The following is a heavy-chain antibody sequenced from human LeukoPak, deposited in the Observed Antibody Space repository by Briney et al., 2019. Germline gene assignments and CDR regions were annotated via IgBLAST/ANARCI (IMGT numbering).Heavy chain of an antibody. Sequence: SETLSLTCTVSDGSIRSYYWSWIRQPPGKGLEWIGYIYSSGSTNYNPSLKSRLTISVDASKNQFSLKLTSVTAADTAVYYCARAYYYGSGSYGLDYWGQGTLVTVSS. D-gene: IGHD3-10*01. CDR2: IYSSGST. V-gene: IGHV4-59*01. CDR1: DGSIRSYY. J-gene: IGHJ4*02. CDR3: ARAYYYGSGSYGLDY.